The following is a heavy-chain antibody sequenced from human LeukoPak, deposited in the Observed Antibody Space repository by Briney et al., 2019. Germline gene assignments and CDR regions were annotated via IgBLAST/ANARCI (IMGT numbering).Heavy chain of an antibody. V-gene: IGHV3-48*01. CDR3: AAASAFSSSWRS. Sequence: GGSLRLSCTASGLSFSSYNMNWVRQAPGKGPEWVAYITANNTTKYYADSVKGRFTISRDNAKKSLFLQMNSLRAEDTAVYYRAAASAFSSSWRSWGQGTVVTVSS. CDR1: GLSFSSYN. D-gene: IGHD6-13*01. J-gene: IGHJ5*02. CDR2: ITANNTTK.